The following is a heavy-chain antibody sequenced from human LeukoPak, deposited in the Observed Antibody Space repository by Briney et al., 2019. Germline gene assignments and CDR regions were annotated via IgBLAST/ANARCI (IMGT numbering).Heavy chain of an antibody. J-gene: IGHJ4*02. CDR1: GFTSNY. V-gene: IGHV3-53*01. CDR3: ASDGYNYLEF. D-gene: IGHD5-24*01. CDR2: IYTDGTT. Sequence: PGGCLRLACSASGFTSNYMSWVRQAPGKGLEWISLIYTDGTTTFYADSVKGRFTLSRDNSKNTFYLQMNGLRSEDTAVYYCASDGYNYLEFWGQGTLVIVSS.